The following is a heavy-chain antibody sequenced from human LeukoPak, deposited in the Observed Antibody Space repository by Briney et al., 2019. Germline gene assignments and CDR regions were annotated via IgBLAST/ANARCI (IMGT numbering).Heavy chain of an antibody. CDR3: VGPAAGESGRGP. D-gene: IGHD3-10*01. CDR1: GASVSSSSYH. J-gene: IGHJ5*02. Sequence: SETLSLTCTVSGASVSSSSYHWMWIRQPPGKGLEYIGNILYSGRIDYKPSLQSRATIPLDTSNNHFSLTLRSVTAADTAVYYCVGPAAGESGRGPWGQGTLVTVSS. V-gene: IGHV4-61*03. CDR2: ILYSGRI.